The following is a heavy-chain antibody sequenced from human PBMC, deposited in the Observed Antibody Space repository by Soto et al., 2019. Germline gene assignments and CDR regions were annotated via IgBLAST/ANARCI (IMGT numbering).Heavy chain of an antibody. J-gene: IGHJ4*02. V-gene: IGHV1-18*01. CDR2: INAHNGNT. D-gene: IGHD4-17*01. CDR1: GSTFPSST. Sequence: QVQLVQSGAEVKKPGASVKVSCKASGSTFPSSTVTWGRQAPGQGLEWMGWINAHNGNTKYAQKFQGRLTMTTDTSTGTGYMELRSLRSDDTAIYFCAIADYGDPDYWGQGTLVTVSS. CDR3: AIADYGDPDY.